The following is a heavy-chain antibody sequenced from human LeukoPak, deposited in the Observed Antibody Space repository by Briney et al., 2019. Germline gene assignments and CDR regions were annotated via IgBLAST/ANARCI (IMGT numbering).Heavy chain of an antibody. J-gene: IGHJ4*02. CDR1: GFTFSTYW. CDR3: ARTLNWAFDF. Sequence: PGGSLRLSCAASGFTFSTYWMHWVRQAPGKGLVWVSRINTDGSSTNYADSVKGRFTISRDNANNTLYLQMNSLRAEDTAAYYCARTLNWAFDFWGQGTLVTVSS. V-gene: IGHV3-74*01. D-gene: IGHD7-27*01. CDR2: INTDGSST.